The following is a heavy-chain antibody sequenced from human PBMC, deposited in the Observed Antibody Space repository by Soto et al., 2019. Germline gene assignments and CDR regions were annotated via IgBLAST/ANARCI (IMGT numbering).Heavy chain of an antibody. Sequence: GSLRLSCAASGFTFSRHWIHWVRQAPGQGLVWVSRTKTDGTTSFADSVRGRFTISRDNAENTLYLQMNSLRAEDTAVYYCVRDMRPVPWYGGISSAFDMWGQGTMVPVSS. V-gene: IGHV3-74*01. D-gene: IGHD3-10*01. CDR1: GFTFSRHW. CDR3: VRDMRPVPWYGGISSAFDM. J-gene: IGHJ3*02. CDR2: TKTDGTT.